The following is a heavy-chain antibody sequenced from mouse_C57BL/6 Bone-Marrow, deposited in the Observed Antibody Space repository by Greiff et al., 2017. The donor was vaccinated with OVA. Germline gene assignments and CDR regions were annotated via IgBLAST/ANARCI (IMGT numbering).Heavy chain of an antibody. Sequence: EVQLQQSGPELVKPGASVKISCKASGYTFTDYYMNWVKQSHGKSLEWIGDINPNNGGTSYNQKFKGKATLTVDKSSSTAYMELRSLTSEDSAVYYCARSGCGTTVGFAYWGQGTLVTVSA. CDR1: GYTFTDYY. D-gene: IGHD1-1*01. CDR2: INPNNGGT. V-gene: IGHV1-26*01. J-gene: IGHJ3*01. CDR3: ARSGCGTTVGFAY.